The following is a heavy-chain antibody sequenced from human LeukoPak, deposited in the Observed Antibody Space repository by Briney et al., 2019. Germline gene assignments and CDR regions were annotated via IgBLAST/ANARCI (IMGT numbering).Heavy chain of an antibody. CDR1: GGSISSSSYY. CDR3: ARKWSSSSSWYSWYFDL. J-gene: IGHJ2*01. CDR2: IYYSGST. Sequence: SETLSLTCTVSGGSISSSSYYWGWIRQPPGKGLEWIGSIYYSGSTYYNPSLKSRVTISVDTSKNQFSLKLSSVTAADTAVYYCARKWSSSSSWYSWYFDLWGRGTLVTVSS. V-gene: IGHV4-39*07. D-gene: IGHD6-13*01.